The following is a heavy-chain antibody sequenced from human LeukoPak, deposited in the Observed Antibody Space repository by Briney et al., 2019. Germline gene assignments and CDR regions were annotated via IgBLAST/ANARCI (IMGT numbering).Heavy chain of an antibody. D-gene: IGHD2-8*01. V-gene: IGHV3-48*04. Sequence: PGGSLRLSCAASGFTFSSYSMNWVRQAPGKGLEWVAYITTSGTNEYYADSVKGRFTISRDNAKNSLYLQMNGLRAEDTAIYYCAREGVGHYYYYYYMDVWGKGTTVTISS. CDR1: GFTFSSYS. CDR2: ITTSGTNE. J-gene: IGHJ6*03. CDR3: AREGVGHYYYYYYMDV.